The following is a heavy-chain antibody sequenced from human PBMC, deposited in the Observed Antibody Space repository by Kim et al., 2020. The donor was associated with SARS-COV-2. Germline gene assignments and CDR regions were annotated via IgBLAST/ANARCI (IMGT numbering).Heavy chain of an antibody. V-gene: IGHV3-30*03. CDR2: ISYDGTKN. Sequence: LSLTCAASGLTFSTFGMHWVRQAPGKGLEWGAVISYDGTKNYYAESVKGRFTISRDNSKNTLYLQMNSLRAEDTAVYYCQLSGVSHSYYFYAMDVWGQGTTVTVSS. CDR3: QLSGVSHSYYFYAMDV. J-gene: IGHJ6*02. D-gene: IGHD2-15*01. CDR1: GLTFSTFG.